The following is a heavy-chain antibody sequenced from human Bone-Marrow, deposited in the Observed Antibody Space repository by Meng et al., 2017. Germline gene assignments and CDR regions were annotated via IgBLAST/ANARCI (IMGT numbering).Heavy chain of an antibody. Sequence: QVQLQESGPGLVNPSGTLSLTGAVSGDSIISNYWWNWVRQTPGKGLEWIGEIYHTGRTDYNPFLKSRVTISVDTSKNQFSLTLTSVTAADTAVYYCARHEFGLPTAAFDHWGQGTLVTVSS. V-gene: IGHV4-4*02. CDR2: IYHTGRT. J-gene: IGHJ4*02. D-gene: IGHD2-2*01. CDR1: GDSIISNYW. CDR3: ARHEFGLPTAAFDH.